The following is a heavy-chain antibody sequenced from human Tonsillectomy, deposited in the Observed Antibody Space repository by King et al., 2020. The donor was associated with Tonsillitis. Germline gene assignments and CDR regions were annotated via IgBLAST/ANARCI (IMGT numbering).Heavy chain of an antibody. CDR3: ATQPVPNRSSWYVFDF. D-gene: IGHD6-13*01. Sequence: QLQESGPGLVKPSETLSLTCTVSGVSVSSGSYYWSWIRQPPGKGLEWIGYIDYSGSTNYNPSLKSRVTISVDTSKNQFSLKLSSVTAADTAVYYCATQPVPNRSSWYVFDFWGQGTLVTVSS. CDR2: IDYSGST. V-gene: IGHV4-61*01. J-gene: IGHJ4*02. CDR1: GVSVSSGSYY.